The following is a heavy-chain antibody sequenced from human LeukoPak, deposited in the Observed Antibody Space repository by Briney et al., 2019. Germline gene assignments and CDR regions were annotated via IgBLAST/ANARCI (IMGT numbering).Heavy chain of an antibody. CDR3: ARGRTVTNDFDL. CDR1: GYTFDVYY. J-gene: IGHJ2*01. V-gene: IGHV1-46*02. CDR2: LNPSGGNT. Sequence: ASVKVSCKASGYTFDVYYIHWVRQAPGQGLEWMGILNPSGGNTNYAQRFQGRVTLTRDTSTTTVYMDLSGLRPEDTAVYYCARGRTVTNDFDLWGRGTLLTVSS. D-gene: IGHD4-17*01.